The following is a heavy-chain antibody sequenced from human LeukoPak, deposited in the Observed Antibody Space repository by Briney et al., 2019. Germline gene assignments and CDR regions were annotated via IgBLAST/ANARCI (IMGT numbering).Heavy chain of an antibody. J-gene: IGHJ4*02. Sequence: GGSLRLSCAASGFTFDDYAMHWVRQAPGKGLEWVSGISWKSGSIGYADSVKGRFTISRDNAKNSLYLQMNSLRAEDTALYYCAKDMSPTMVTICGFDYWGQGTLVTVSS. CDR3: AKDMSPTMVTICGFDY. D-gene: IGHD5-18*01. V-gene: IGHV3-9*01. CDR1: GFTFDDYA. CDR2: ISWKSGSI.